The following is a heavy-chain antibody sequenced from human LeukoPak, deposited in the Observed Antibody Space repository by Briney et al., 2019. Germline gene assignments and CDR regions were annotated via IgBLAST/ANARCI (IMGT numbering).Heavy chain of an antibody. D-gene: IGHD1-7*01. CDR2: ISSSGST. J-gene: IGHJ4*02. V-gene: IGHV4-61*02. CDR1: GDSISSGDYY. CDR3: ALRGWNYEMACDY. Sequence: SETLSLTCTVSGDSISSGDYYWSWIRQPAGKGLEWIGRISSSGSTNYNPSLKSRVTISVDTSKNQFSLKLSSVTAADTAVYYCALRGWNYEMACDYWGQGTLVTVSS.